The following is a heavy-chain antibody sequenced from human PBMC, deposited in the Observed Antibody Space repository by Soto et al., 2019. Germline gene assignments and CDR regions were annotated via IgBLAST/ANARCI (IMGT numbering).Heavy chain of an antibody. CDR1: GFIFSNCW. CDR3: VRAIGHYGMDV. D-gene: IGHD3-22*01. J-gene: IGHJ6*02. CDR2: INSDGIST. Sequence: PVGSLRLSCVASGFIFSNCWMHWVRQAPGMGLVWVSHINSDGISTTYADSVKGRFTISRDNAKNTLYLQMNSLRAEDTAVYYCVRAIGHYGMDVWGRGTTVTVSS. V-gene: IGHV3-74*01.